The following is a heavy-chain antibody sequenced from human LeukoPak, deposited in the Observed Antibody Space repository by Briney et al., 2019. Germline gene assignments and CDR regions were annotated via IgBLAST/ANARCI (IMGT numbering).Heavy chain of an antibody. D-gene: IGHD3-10*01. V-gene: IGHV3-23*01. J-gene: IGHJ4*02. Sequence: GGTLRLSCAASRFTFTRHAMSWVRQAPGKGLEWVSTTGLESVHPLCADSVQGRFTVSRDNSKNTLDLQMDNLTVDDTAIYYCVRGDDIGKHPTRAYYFDIWGQGTLVSVSS. CDR1: RFTFTRHA. CDR3: VRGDDIGKHPTRAYYFDI. CDR2: TGLESVHP.